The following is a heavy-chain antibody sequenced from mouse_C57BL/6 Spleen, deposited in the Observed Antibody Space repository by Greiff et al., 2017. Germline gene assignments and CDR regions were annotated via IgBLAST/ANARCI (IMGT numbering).Heavy chain of an antibody. CDR1: GYTFTSYW. CDR3: TRSNERGGFAY. Sequence: VQLQQSGTVLARPGASVKMSCKTSGYTFTSYWMHWVKQRPGQGLEWIGAIYPGNSDTSYNQKFKGKAKLTAVTSASTAYMELSSLTKEDSAVYDCTRSNERGGFAYWGQGTLVTVSA. J-gene: IGHJ3*01. CDR2: IYPGNSDT. V-gene: IGHV1-5*01.